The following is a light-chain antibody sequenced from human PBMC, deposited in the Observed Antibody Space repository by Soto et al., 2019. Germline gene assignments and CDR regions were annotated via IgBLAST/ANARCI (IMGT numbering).Light chain of an antibody. CDR1: QSISSN. V-gene: IGKV3-15*01. J-gene: IGKJ1*01. Sequence: EIVMTQSPATLSVSPAERATLSCRASQSISSNLAWYQQKLGQAPRLLIYRASTRATGIPARFSGSGSGTEFTLTISSLQSEDFALYYCHQYENWPQTFGQGTKVDIK. CDR2: RAS. CDR3: HQYENWPQT.